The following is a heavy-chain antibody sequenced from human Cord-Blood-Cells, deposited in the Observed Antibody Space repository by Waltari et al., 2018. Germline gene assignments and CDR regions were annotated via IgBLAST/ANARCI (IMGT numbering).Heavy chain of an antibody. CDR2: LSPEEGET. D-gene: IGHD1-26*01. V-gene: IGHV1-24*01. J-gene: IGHJ4*02. CDR1: GYTLTELS. CDR3: ATAGGSYQWDLDY. Sequence: QVQLVQSGAEVKKPGASVQVYCKVSGYTLTELSMHWVRQAPGKGIGGMGGLSPEEGETIYGKKFQGRVTRTEDTSTDTAYMGLSSLGSEDTAVYYCATAGGSYQWDLDYWGQGTLVTVSS.